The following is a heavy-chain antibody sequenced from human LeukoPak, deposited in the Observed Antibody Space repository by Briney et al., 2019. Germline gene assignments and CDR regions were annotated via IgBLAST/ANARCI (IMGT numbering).Heavy chain of an antibody. D-gene: IGHD5-18*01. CDR2: ISYDGSNK. J-gene: IGHJ1*01. V-gene: IGHV3-30-3*01. Sequence: GRSLRLSCAASGFTFSSYAMHWVRQAPGKGLEWVAVISYDGSNKHYADSVKGRFTISRDNSKNTLYLQMNSLRAEDTAVYYCAREVDTDLEYFQHWGQGTLVTVSS. CDR3: AREVDTDLEYFQH. CDR1: GFTFSSYA.